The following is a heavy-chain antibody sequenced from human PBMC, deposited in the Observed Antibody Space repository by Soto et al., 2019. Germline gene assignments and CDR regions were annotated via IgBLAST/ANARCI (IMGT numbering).Heavy chain of an antibody. CDR3: ARGIATGQLDP. CDR2: INPDNGNT. D-gene: IGHD2-15*01. CDR1: GYTFTRYT. V-gene: IGHV1-3*01. Sequence: QVQLVQSGAEVKKPGASVKISCKASGYTFTRYTMNWVRQAPGQRLEWMGWINPDNGNTKSSQKFQDRVIITRETSASTAYMDLISLRSEDTAVYYCARGIATGQLDPWGQGTLVTVSS. J-gene: IGHJ5*02.